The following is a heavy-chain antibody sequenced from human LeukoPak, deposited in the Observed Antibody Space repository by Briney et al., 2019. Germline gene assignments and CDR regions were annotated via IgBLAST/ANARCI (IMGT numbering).Heavy chain of an antibody. Sequence: ASVKVSCKASGYTFTNYGINWVRQAPGQGLEWMGWMNPNSGNTGYAQKFQGRVTITRNTSISTAYMVLSSLRSEDTAVYYCARKDAFDIWGQGTMVTVSS. CDR2: MNPNSGNT. CDR3: ARKDAFDI. V-gene: IGHV1-8*03. CDR1: GYTFTNYG. J-gene: IGHJ3*02.